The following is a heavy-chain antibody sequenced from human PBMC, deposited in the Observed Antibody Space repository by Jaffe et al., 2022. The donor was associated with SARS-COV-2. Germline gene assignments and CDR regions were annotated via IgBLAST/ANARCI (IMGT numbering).Heavy chain of an antibody. CDR1: GYTFTSYG. CDR3: ARSATGYCSGGSCLDPYYYYYGMDV. Sequence: QVQLVQSGAEVKKPGASVKVSCKASGYTFTSYGISWVRQAPGQGLEWMGWISAYNGNTNYAQKLQGRVTMTTDTSTSTAYMELRSLRSDDTAVYYCARSATGYCSGGSCLDPYYYYYGMDVWGQGTTVTVSS. D-gene: IGHD2-15*01. J-gene: IGHJ6*02. V-gene: IGHV1-18*01. CDR2: ISAYNGNT.